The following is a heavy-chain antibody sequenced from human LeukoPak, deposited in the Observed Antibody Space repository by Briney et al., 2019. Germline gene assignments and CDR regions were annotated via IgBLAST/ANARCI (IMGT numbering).Heavy chain of an antibody. V-gene: IGHV1-18*01. CDR3: ARDRWENYYYYGMDV. CDR1: GYTFTSYG. Sequence: GASVKVSCKASGYTFTSYGISWVRQAPGQGLEWTGWISAYNGNTNYAQKLQGRVTMTTDTSTSTAYMELRSLRSDDTAVYYCARDRWENYYYYGMDVWGQGTTVTVSS. J-gene: IGHJ6*02. CDR2: ISAYNGNT. D-gene: IGHD1-26*01.